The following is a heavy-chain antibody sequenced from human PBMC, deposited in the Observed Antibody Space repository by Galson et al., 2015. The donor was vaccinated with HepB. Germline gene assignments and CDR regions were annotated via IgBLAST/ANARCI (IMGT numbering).Heavy chain of an antibody. CDR3: ARSRGLYYFDY. D-gene: IGHD2-2*01. J-gene: IGHJ4*02. CDR2: ISSNGGST. V-gene: IGHV3-64*02. Sequence: SLRLSCAASGFTFSSYAMHWVRQAPGKGLEYVSAISSNGGSTYYADSVKGRFTISRDNSKNTLYLQMGSLRAEDMAVYYCARSRGLYYFDYWGQGTLVTVSS. CDR1: GFTFSSYA.